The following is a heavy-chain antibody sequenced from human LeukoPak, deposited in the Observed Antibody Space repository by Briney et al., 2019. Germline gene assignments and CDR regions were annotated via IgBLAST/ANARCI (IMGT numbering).Heavy chain of an antibody. J-gene: IGHJ4*02. V-gene: IGHV4-39*02. Sequence: SETLSLTCSVSGASISSSTNYCGWIRQPPGKGLEWIGAIYYTGTTYYNPSLRSRVTISVDTSKNHFSLKLSSVTAADTALYYCASAPRQGSIGGLDYWGQGTLVTVSS. CDR1: GASISSSTNY. CDR2: IYYTGTT. D-gene: IGHD3-16*01. CDR3: ASAPRQGSIGGLDY.